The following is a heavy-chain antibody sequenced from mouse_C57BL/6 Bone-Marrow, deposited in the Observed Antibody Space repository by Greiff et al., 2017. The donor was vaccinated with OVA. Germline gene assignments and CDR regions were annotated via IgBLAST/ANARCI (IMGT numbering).Heavy chain of an antibody. CDR3: AKTAQATSWFAY. CDR2: INPSSGYT. D-gene: IGHD3-2*02. CDR1: GYTFTSYW. Sequence: VQLQQSGAELAKPGASVKLSCKASGYTFTSYWMHWVKQRPGQGLEWIGYINPSSGYTKYNQKFKDKATLTADKSSSTAYMQLSSLTYEDSAVCYCAKTAQATSWFAYWGQGTLVTVSA. V-gene: IGHV1-7*01. J-gene: IGHJ3*01.